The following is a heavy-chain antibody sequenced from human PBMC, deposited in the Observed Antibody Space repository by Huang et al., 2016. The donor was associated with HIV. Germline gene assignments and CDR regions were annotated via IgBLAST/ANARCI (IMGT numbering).Heavy chain of an antibody. D-gene: IGHD1-1*01. J-gene: IGHJ3*02. CDR2: INHSGST. CDR3: ARERMMSWLDDHDAFDI. Sequence: QVQLQQWGAGLLKPSETLSLTCAVYGGSFSGYYWCWIRQSPGKGLEWIGEINHSGSTNYNPSLKRRLTISGDTSKNQFSLKLSSVTAADTAVYYCARERMMSWLDDHDAFDIWGQGTMVTVSS. CDR1: GGSFSGYY. V-gene: IGHV4-34*01.